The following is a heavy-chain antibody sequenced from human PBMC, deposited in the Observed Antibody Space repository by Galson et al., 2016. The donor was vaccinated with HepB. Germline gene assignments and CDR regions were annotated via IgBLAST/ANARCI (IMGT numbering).Heavy chain of an antibody. CDR2: VYSGGTT. Sequence: SETLSLTCIISGGSISSDFYYWAWIRQPPGKGLEWIGSVYSGGTTYYYPSLKSRVTISADTSNNQFSLNLHSVTAEDTAVYFCARQALPRSGWDGGGFDQWGQGRQVTVSS. V-gene: IGHV4-39*01. J-gene: IGHJ4*02. CDR3: ARQALPRSGWDGGGFDQ. CDR1: GGSISSDFYY. D-gene: IGHD6-19*01.